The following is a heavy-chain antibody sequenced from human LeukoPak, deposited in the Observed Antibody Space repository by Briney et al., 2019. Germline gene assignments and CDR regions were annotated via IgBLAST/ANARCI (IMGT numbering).Heavy chain of an antibody. CDR2: IYYSGTT. CDR1: GGSISSSSHY. CDR3: ARENYYDSSCYNT. J-gene: IGHJ5*02. V-gene: IGHV4-39*07. D-gene: IGHD3-22*01. Sequence: PSETLSLTCTVSGGSISSSSHYWGWIRQPPGEGLEWIGRIYYSGTTYYSPSLQSRVIISIDTSKNQLSLKLSSLTAADTAVYYCARENYYDSSCYNTWGQGTLVTVSS.